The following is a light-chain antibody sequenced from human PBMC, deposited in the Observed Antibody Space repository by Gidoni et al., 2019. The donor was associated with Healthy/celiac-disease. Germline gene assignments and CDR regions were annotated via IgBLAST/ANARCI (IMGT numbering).Light chain of an antibody. V-gene: IGLV1-36*01. CDR3: AAWDDSLNGSLV. Sequence: QSVLTHPPSVSGAPRQRVTISCSGSSSSIGNNAVNWYQQLPGKAPKLLIYYDDLLPSGVSDRCSGSKSGTSASLAISGLQYDDEADYYCAAWDDSLNGSLVFGGGTKLTVL. CDR1: SSSIGNNA. J-gene: IGLJ3*02. CDR2: YDD.